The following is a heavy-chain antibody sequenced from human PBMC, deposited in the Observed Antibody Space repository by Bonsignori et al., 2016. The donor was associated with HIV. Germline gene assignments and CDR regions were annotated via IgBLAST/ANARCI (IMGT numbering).Heavy chain of an antibody. D-gene: IGHD3-3*01. J-gene: IGHJ4*02. V-gene: IGHV1-69*17. CDR3: ARETSISSFGVVFSPLDY. Sequence: WVRQAPGQGLEWVGGIIPLFGIASYAQKFQGRVTITADKSTTTAYMELSSLRSEDTAVYYCARETSISSFGVVFSPLDYWGQGTLVTVSS. CDR2: IIPLFGIA.